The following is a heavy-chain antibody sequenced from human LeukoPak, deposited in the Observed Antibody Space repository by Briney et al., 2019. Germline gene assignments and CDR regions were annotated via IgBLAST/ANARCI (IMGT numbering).Heavy chain of an antibody. J-gene: IGHJ3*02. CDR2: IWYDGSNK. CDR1: GFTFSSYG. Sequence: GRSLRLSCAASGFTFSSYGMHWVRQAPGKGLEWVAVIWYDGSNKYYADSVKGRFTISRDNSKNTLYLQMSSLRAEDTAVYYCARGIGSDIVVVPAAQMDAFDIWGQGTMVTVSS. CDR3: ARGIGSDIVVVPAAQMDAFDI. V-gene: IGHV3-33*01. D-gene: IGHD2-2*01.